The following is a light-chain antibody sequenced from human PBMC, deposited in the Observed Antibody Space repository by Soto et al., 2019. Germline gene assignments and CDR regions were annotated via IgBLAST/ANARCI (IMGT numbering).Light chain of an antibody. V-gene: IGKV1-8*01. J-gene: IGKJ4*01. CDR3: QHYYSYPLT. CDR1: QGISSD. Sequence: AIRMTQSPSSLSASTGDRVTITCRAIQGISSDLAWYQQKPGKAPKLLIYAASTLQSGVPSRFSGSGSGTDFTLTSSCLQSEDFATYYCQHYYSYPLTFGGGTEVEIK. CDR2: AAS.